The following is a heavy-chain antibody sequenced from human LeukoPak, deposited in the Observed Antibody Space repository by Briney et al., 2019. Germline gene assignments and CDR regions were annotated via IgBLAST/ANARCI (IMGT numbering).Heavy chain of an antibody. V-gene: IGHV4-4*02. CDR1: GVSISSNNW. Sequence: SETLSLTCAVSGVSISSNNWWGWVRQPPGKGLEWIGEIYHSGSPNYDPSLKSRVTISVDKSRNHFSLNLSSVTAADTAVYYCARVNINNWHSCDYWGQGTLVTVSS. D-gene: IGHD1-1*01. CDR2: IYHSGSP. J-gene: IGHJ4*02. CDR3: ARVNINNWHSCDY.